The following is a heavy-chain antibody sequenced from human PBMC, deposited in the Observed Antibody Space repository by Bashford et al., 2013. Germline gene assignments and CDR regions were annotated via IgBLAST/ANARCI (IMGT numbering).Heavy chain of an antibody. V-gene: IGHV1-2*02. CDR3: AKDYCAGDCASFFDL. J-gene: IGHJ2*01. CDR1: GYTLTDYF. Sequence: ASVKVSCRASGYTLTDYFIHWVRQAPGQGLEWMGWINPKNGGTNYAQMFQGRVTMTRDTSISTAYMELSSLRSDDTAVYYCAKDYCAGDCASFFDLWGRGTLVTVSS. CDR2: INPKNGGT. D-gene: IGHD2-21*02.